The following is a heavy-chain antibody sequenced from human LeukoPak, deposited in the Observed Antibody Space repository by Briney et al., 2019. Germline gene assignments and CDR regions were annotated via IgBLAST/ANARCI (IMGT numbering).Heavy chain of an antibody. J-gene: IGHJ4*02. D-gene: IGHD3-9*01. CDR2: VSSDGRNQ. Sequence: GGSLRLSCAASGFFFSSYAMHWVRQAPGKGLEWVAVVSSDGRNQYYTDSVKGRFTISRDNSKNTLYLQMNSLRAEDTAVYYCADTEVTGQNFDHWGQGTLVTVSS. V-gene: IGHV3-30*04. CDR1: GFFFSSYA. CDR3: ADTEVTGQNFDH.